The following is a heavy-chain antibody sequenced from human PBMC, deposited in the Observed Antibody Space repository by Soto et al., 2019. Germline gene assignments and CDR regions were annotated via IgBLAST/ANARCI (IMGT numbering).Heavy chain of an antibody. V-gene: IGHV3-30*18. D-gene: IGHD1-26*01. Sequence: QVQLVESGGGVVQPGRSLRLSCAASGFTFSSYGMHWVRQAPGKGLEWVAVISYDGSNKYYADSVKGRFTISRDNSKNTLYLQMNSLRAEDTAVYYCAKDRGDGSYRYDAFDIWGQGTMVTVSS. J-gene: IGHJ3*02. CDR3: AKDRGDGSYRYDAFDI. CDR1: GFTFSSYG. CDR2: ISYDGSNK.